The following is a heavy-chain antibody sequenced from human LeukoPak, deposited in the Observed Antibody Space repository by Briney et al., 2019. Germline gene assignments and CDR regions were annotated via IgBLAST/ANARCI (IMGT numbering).Heavy chain of an antibody. CDR1: GFTFSSYW. Sequence: PGGSLRLSCAASGFTFSSYWMHWVRHAPGKGLVWVSRVNSDGSRSSYADSVKGRFTISRDNAKNTLYLQMNSLRAEDTAVYYCAKVGRSDAFDFWGQGTMVTAPS. J-gene: IGHJ3*01. V-gene: IGHV3-74*01. CDR2: VNSDGSRS. CDR3: AKVGRSDAFDF.